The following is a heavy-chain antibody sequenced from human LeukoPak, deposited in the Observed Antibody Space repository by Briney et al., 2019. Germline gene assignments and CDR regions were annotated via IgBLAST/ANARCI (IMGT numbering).Heavy chain of an antibody. D-gene: IGHD2-2*01. V-gene: IGHV3-48*03. CDR2: ISSSGTTI. CDR1: GFTFSSYE. CDR3: ARDRSSLPAARFDY. J-gene: IGHJ4*02. Sequence: PGGSLRLSCAASGFTFSSYEMNWVRQAPGKGLEWVSYISSSGTTIYYADSVKGRFTISRDNDKNSLYLQMKSLRAEDTAVYYCARDRSSLPAARFDYWGQGTLVTVSS.